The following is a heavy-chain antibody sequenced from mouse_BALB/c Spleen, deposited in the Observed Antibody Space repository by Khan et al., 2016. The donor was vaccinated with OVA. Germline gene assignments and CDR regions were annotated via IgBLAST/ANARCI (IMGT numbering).Heavy chain of an antibody. V-gene: IGHV3-2*02. CDR1: GYSITSDYA. D-gene: IGHD2-14*01. J-gene: IGHJ3*01. CDR3: ARSGYVAWFAY. Sequence: EVQLQESGPGLVKPSQSLSLTCTVTGYSITSDYAWNWIRQFPRNKLEWMGYISYRGSPSYNPSLKSRISITRDTSKNQFFLQLNSVTTEDTATYFCARSGYVAWFAYWGQGTLVTVSA. CDR2: ISYRGSP.